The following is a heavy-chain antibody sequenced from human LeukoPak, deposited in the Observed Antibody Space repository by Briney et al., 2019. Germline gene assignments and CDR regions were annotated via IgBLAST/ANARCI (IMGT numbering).Heavy chain of an antibody. Sequence: SETLSLTCTVSGGSISSYYWSWIRQPPGKGLEWIGYIYYSGSTNYNPSLKSRVTISVDTSKNQFSLKLSSVTAADTAVYYCARGAAVAGLIDYWGQGTLVTVSS. V-gene: IGHV4-59*01. J-gene: IGHJ4*02. D-gene: IGHD6-19*01. CDR1: GGSISSYY. CDR3: ARGAAVAGLIDY. CDR2: IYYSGST.